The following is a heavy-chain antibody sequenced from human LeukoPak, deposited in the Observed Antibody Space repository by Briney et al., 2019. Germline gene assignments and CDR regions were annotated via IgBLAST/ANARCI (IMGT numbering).Heavy chain of an antibody. Sequence: SETLSLTCAVYGGSFSGYYWSWTRQPPGKGLEWIGEINHSGSTNYNPSLKSRVTISVDTSKNQFSLKLSSVTAADTAVYYCARAPVVAGYYYYYGIDVWGQGTTVTVS. CDR3: ARAPVVAGYYYYYGIDV. V-gene: IGHV4-34*01. CDR2: INHSGST. J-gene: IGHJ6*02. CDR1: GGSFSGYY. D-gene: IGHD6-19*01.